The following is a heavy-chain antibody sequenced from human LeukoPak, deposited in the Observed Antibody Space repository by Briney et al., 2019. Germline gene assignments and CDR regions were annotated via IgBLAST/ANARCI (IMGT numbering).Heavy chain of an antibody. V-gene: IGHV1-18*03. CDR1: GYTFTSYG. D-gene: IGHD3-16*01. Sequence: ASVKVSCKASGYTFTSYGISWVRQAPGQGLEWMGWISAYNGNTNYAQKLQGRVTMTTDTSTSTAYMELRSLRSDDMAVYYCARDLGGIMVPYYFDYWGQGTLVTVSS. CDR3: ARDLGGIMVPYYFDY. CDR2: ISAYNGNT. J-gene: IGHJ4*02.